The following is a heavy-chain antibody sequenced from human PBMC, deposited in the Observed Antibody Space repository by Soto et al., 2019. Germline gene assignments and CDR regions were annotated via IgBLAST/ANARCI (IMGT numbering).Heavy chain of an antibody. CDR2: IYYSGST. D-gene: IGHD2-15*01. J-gene: IGHJ3*02. CDR3: ARVVVVAGDPDAFDI. Sequence: SETLSLTSTVSGGSISSGGYYWSWIRQHPGKGLEWIGYIYYSGSTYYNPSLKSRVTISVDTSKNQFSLKLSSVTAADTAVYYCARVVVVAGDPDAFDIWGQGTMVTVSS. CDR1: GGSISSGGYY. V-gene: IGHV4-31*03.